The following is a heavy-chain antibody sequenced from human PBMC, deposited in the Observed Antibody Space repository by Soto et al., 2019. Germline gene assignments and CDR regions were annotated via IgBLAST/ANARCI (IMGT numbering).Heavy chain of an antibody. D-gene: IGHD6-19*01. CDR2: ISGSGGST. CDR1: GFTFSSYA. Sequence: GGSLRLSCAASGFTFSSYAMNWVRQAPGKGLEWVSVISGSGGSTYYADSVKGRFTTSRDKSKNTLYLQMNSLRAEDTAVYYCARRSSGWYFDYWGQGTLVTVSS. CDR3: ARRSSGWYFDY. V-gene: IGHV3-23*01. J-gene: IGHJ4*02.